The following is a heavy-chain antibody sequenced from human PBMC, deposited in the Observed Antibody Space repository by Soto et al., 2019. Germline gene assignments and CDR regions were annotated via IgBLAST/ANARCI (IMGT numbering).Heavy chain of an antibody. CDR3: ARGEAAAGTSWFDP. V-gene: IGHV1-69*01. J-gene: IGHJ5*02. D-gene: IGHD6-13*01. CDR2: IIPIFGTA. Sequence: QVQLVQSGAEVKKPGSSVKVSCKASGGTFSSYAISWVRQAHGQGLEWMGGIIPIFGTATYAQKFQGRVTITADESTRTADMKLSSLRSEDTAVYYCARGEAAAGTSWFDPWGQGTLVTVS. CDR1: GGTFSSYA.